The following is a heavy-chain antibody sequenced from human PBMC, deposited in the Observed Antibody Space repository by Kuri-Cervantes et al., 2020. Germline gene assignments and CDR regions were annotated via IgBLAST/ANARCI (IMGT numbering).Heavy chain of an antibody. Sequence: GESLKISCAASAFTFDDYGMSWVRQAPGKGLEWVTYIGYDGSKQYYADSVKGRFTISRDNSKNTVYLQMNSLRDEDTAIYYCAKDNSFYYIDYWGQGTLVTVSS. J-gene: IGHJ4*02. CDR1: AFTFDDYG. V-gene: IGHV3-30*02. CDR3: AKDNSFYYIDY. D-gene: IGHD2/OR15-2a*01. CDR2: IGYDGSKQ.